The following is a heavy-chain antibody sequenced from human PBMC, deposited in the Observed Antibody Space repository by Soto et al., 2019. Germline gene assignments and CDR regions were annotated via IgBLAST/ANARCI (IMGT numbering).Heavy chain of an antibody. CDR3: ARAGYYDSSGQFYFDY. J-gene: IGHJ4*02. Sequence: GGSLRLSCAASGFTFSSYDMHWVRQATGKGLEWVSAIGTAGDPYYPGSVKGRFTISRENAKNSLYLQMNSLRAGDAAVYYCARAGYYDSSGQFYFDYWGPGTLLTVSS. CDR2: IGTAGDP. D-gene: IGHD3-22*01. V-gene: IGHV3-13*05. CDR1: GFTFSSYD.